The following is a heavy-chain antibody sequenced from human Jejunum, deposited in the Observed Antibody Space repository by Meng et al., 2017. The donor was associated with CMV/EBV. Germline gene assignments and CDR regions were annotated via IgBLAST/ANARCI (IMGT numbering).Heavy chain of an antibody. CDR1: GLTVSSNY. D-gene: IGHD1-26*01. CDR3: ARWSGTYYDY. V-gene: IGHV3-66*01. J-gene: IGHJ4*02. CDR2: LYSSGIT. Sequence: GELGEAGGGLVQPGGSLRLSCAASGLTVSSNYMSWLRQAPGKGLEWVSILYSSGITYYADSAKGRFTISRDNSKNTLYFQMNTLRAEDTAVYYCARWSGTYYDYWGQGTLVTVSS.